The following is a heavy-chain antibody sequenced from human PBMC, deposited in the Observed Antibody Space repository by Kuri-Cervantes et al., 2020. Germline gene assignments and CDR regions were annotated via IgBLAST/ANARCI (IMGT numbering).Heavy chain of an antibody. J-gene: IGHJ4*02. CDR3: ARDPGNGDYYFDY. Sequence: SETLSLTCTVSGGSISSYYWSWIRQPPGKGLEWIGYIYYSGNTNYNPSLKSRVTISVDTSKNQFSLKLSSVTAADTAVYYCARDPGNGDYYFDYWGQGTLVTVSS. CDR2: IYYSGNT. CDR1: GGSISSYY. D-gene: IGHD4-17*01. V-gene: IGHV4-59*12.